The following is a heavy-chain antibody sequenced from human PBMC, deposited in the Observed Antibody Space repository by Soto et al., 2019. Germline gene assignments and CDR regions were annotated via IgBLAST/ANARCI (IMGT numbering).Heavy chain of an antibody. CDR2: INHSGST. V-gene: IGHV4-4*02. CDR1: GGSITSSEW. CDR3: ARGRLLYSFGHTKRKNWFDP. J-gene: IGHJ5*02. D-gene: IGHD1-26*01. Sequence: SETLSLTCAVSGGSITSSEWWSWIRQPPGKGLEWIGEINHSGSTNYNPSLKSRVTISVDTSKNQFSLKLSSVTAADTAVYYCARGRLLYSFGHTKRKNWFDPWGQGTLVTVSS.